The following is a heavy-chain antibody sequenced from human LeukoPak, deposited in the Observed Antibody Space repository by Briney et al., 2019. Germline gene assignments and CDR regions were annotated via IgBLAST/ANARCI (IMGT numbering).Heavy chain of an antibody. CDR1: GYTFTSYD. D-gene: IGHD4-23*01. Sequence: ASVKVSCKASGYTFTSYDINWVRQATGQGLEWMGRIIPILGIANYAQKFQGRVTITADKSTSTAYMELSSLRSEDTAVYYCAREEPVGRWDYWGQGTLVTVSS. CDR3: AREEPVGRWDY. CDR2: IIPILGIA. V-gene: IGHV1-69*04. J-gene: IGHJ4*02.